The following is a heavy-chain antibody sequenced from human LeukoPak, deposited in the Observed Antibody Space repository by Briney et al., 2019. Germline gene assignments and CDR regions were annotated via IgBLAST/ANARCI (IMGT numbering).Heavy chain of an antibody. V-gene: IGHV3-21*01. CDR2: ISDSSTYI. D-gene: IGHD1-1*01. CDR3: ASQGGAMGGHDGWIDY. CDR1: GSTFNRYS. J-gene: IGHJ4*02. Sequence: SGGSLRLSCAASGSTFNRYSMNWVRQAPGKGLEWVSSISDSSTYIFYADSVKGRFTISRDNAKNSPYLQMNSLRAEDTAVYYCASQGGAMGGHDGWIDYWGQGTLVTVSS.